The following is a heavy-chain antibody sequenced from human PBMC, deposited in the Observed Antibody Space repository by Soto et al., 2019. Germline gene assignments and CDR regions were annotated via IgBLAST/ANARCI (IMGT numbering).Heavy chain of an antibody. D-gene: IGHD6-13*01. J-gene: IGHJ4*02. CDR2: IRSKAYGGTT. V-gene: IGHV3-49*04. Sequence: PVGSLRLSCTASGFTFGDYAMSWVRQAPVKVLEWVGFIRSKAYGGTTEYAASVKGRFTISRDDSKSIAYLQMNSLKTEDTAVYYCTRAPITAAADSFDYWGQGTLVTVS. CDR3: TRAPITAAADSFDY. CDR1: GFTFGDYA.